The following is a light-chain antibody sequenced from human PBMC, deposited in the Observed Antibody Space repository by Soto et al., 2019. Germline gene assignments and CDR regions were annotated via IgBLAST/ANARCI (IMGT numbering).Light chain of an antibody. Sequence: EIVLTQSPGTLSLSPGERATLSCRASQSVSSSYLAWYQQKPGQAPRLLIYGASSRAPGIPDRFTGSGSGAGFTLTISRLEPEDFAVYYCQQYDNSPLTFGQGTKVEIK. CDR2: GAS. CDR3: QQYDNSPLT. V-gene: IGKV3-20*01. CDR1: QSVSSSY. J-gene: IGKJ1*01.